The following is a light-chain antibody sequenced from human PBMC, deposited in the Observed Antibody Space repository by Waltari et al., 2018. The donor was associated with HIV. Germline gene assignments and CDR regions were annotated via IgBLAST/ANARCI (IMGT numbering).Light chain of an antibody. CDR2: KDD. Sequence: NFMLTLPPPVSESPGKTATAPCTRISGSIASNFVQWHHQRPRRCPTTVIYKDDQRPSGVPDRFSGSIDSSSNSASLTISGLRPEDEADYYCQSYDNENPVLFGGGTKLTVL. CDR1: SGSIASNF. CDR3: QSYDNENPVL. V-gene: IGLV6-57*01. J-gene: IGLJ2*01.